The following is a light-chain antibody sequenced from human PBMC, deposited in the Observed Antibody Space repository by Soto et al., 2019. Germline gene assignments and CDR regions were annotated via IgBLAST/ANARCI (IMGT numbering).Light chain of an antibody. V-gene: IGLV2-14*03. Sequence: QSVLTQPASVSGSPGQSITISCTGTNSDIGDYNFVSWYQQHPGKAPKLMIYDVSNRPSGVSDRFSGSKSGNTASLTISGLQAEDEADYYCSSYTSSTTLGVFGGGTKLTVL. J-gene: IGLJ2*01. CDR2: DVS. CDR3: SSYTSSTTLGV. CDR1: NSDIGDYNF.